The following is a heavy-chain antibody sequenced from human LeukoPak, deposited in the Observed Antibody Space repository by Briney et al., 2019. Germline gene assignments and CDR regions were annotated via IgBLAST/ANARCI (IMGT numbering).Heavy chain of an antibody. V-gene: IGHV3-53*01. CDR3: ARGGYCSGGSCYSSSIPDY. Sequence: GGSLRLSCAASGVTFSSNYMSWVRQAPGKGLEWVSVIYSGGSTYYADSVKGRFTISRDNSKNTLYLQMNSLRAEDTAVYYCARGGYCSGGSCYSSSIPDYWGQGTLVTVSS. J-gene: IGHJ4*02. CDR2: IYSGGST. CDR1: GVTFSSNY. D-gene: IGHD2-15*01.